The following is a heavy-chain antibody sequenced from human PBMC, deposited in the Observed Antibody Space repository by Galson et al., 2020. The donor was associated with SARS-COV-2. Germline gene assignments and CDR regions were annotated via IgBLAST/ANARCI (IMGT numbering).Heavy chain of an antibody. CDR1: DGSLTNYY. D-gene: IGHD3-10*02. V-gene: IGHV4-34*01. CDR3: ARRSIAMWRKFDY. CDR2: ISHGGTT. Sequence: SETLSLTCAVFDGSLTNYYWNWIRQSPGKGLEWIGEISHGGTTNYNSSFQSRLTISIDTSKNQFSLKLNSVSAADTAVYYCARRSIAMWRKFDYWGQGSLVTVSS. J-gene: IGHJ4*02.